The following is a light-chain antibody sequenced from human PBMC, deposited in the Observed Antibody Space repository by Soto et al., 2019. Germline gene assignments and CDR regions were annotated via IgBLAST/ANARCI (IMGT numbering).Light chain of an antibody. J-gene: IGKJ2*01. CDR1: QSVGTSY. CDR2: DTS. V-gene: IGKV3-20*01. Sequence: EIVLTQSPGTLSLSPGERATLSCRASQSVGTSYLAWYQQKPGQAPRLLIYDTSSRATGIPDRFSGSGSGTDFTLTISRLEPVDFAVYYCQQYGSSPRTFGQGTKLEIK. CDR3: QQYGSSPRT.